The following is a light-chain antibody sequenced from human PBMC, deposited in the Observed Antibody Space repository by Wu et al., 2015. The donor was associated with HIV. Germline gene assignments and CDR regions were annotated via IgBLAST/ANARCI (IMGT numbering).Light chain of an antibody. CDR2: DAS. CDR3: QQRSNWRWT. Sequence: EIVLTQSPATLSLSPGERATLSCRASQSVSSYLAWYQQKPGQAPRLLIYDASNRATGIPARSSGSGSGTDFTLTISSLEPEDFAVYYCQQRSNWRWTFGQGTKVE. CDR1: QSVSSY. J-gene: IGKJ1*01. V-gene: IGKV3-11*01.